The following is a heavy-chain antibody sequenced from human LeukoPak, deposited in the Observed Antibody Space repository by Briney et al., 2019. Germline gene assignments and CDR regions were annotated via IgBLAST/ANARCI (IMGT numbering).Heavy chain of an antibody. CDR1: GFTFSSYG. CDR2: ISYDGSNK. D-gene: IGHD3-10*01. CDR3: AKGNGARDWFDP. V-gene: IGHV3-30*18. Sequence: GGSLRLSCAASGFTFSSYGMHWVRQAPGKGLEWVAVISYDGSNKYYADSVKGRFTISRDNSKNTLYLQMNSLRAEDTAVYYCAKGNGARDWFDPWGQGTLVTVSS. J-gene: IGHJ5*02.